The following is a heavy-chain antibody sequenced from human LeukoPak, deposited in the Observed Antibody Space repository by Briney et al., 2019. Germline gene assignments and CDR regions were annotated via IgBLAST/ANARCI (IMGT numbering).Heavy chain of an antibody. CDR3: ARESSSGWYAGGFDY. CDR1: GGTFSSYA. CDR2: IIPIFGTA. Sequence: GASVKVSCKASGGTFSSYAISWVRQAPGQGLEWMGGIIPIFGTANYAQKFQGRVTITADESTSTAYMELSSLRSEDTAVYYCARESSSGWYAGGFDYWGQGTLVTVSS. J-gene: IGHJ4*02. V-gene: IGHV1-69*13. D-gene: IGHD6-19*01.